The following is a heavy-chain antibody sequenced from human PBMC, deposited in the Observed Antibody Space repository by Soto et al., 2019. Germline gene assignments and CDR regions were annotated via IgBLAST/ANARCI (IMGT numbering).Heavy chain of an antibody. J-gene: IGHJ5*02. V-gene: IGHV3-21*01. CDR2: ISSSGHYI. D-gene: IGHD6-19*01. CDR1: GFTSSDYT. CDR3: ARSLAGTEGFDP. Sequence: EVQLVESGGGLVKPGGSLRLSCAASGFTSSDYTINWVRQAPGKGLEWVSSISSSGHYIYYVDSVKGRFTISRDNAKNSVYLQMNSLGVEDTAVYYWARSLAGTEGFDPWGQGTLVTVSS.